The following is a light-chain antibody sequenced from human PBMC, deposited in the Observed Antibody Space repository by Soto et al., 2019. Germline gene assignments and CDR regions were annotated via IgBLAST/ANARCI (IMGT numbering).Light chain of an antibody. V-gene: IGLV2-14*01. CDR1: SSDIGGYNY. Sequence: QSALTQPASVSESPGQSITISCAGASSDIGGYNYVSWYQQHPDKAPKLMIYGVTNRPSGVSDRFSGSKSGNTASLTISGLQAEDEADYYCTSYTSSSTYVFGTGTKVTVL. CDR2: GVT. CDR3: TSYTSSSTYV. J-gene: IGLJ1*01.